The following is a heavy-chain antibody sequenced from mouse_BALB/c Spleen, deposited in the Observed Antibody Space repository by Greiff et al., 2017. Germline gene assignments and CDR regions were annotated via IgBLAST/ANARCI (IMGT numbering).Heavy chain of an antibody. V-gene: IGHV3-6*02. CDR3: ARTYYYGSSYAMDY. Sequence: EVQLVESGPGLVKPSQSLSLTCSVTGYSITSGYYWNWIRQFPGNKLEWMGYISYDGSNNYNPSLKNRISITRDTSKNQFFLKLNSVTTEDTATYYCARTYYYGSSYAMDYWGQGTSVTVSS. J-gene: IGHJ4*01. D-gene: IGHD1-1*01. CDR1: GYSITSGYY. CDR2: ISYDGSN.